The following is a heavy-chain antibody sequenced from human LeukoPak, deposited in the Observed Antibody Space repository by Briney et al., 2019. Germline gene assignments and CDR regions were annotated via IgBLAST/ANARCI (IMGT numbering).Heavy chain of an antibody. CDR2: IYSGGTT. V-gene: IGHV3-53*04. J-gene: IGHJ3*01. CDR1: GFTVSTNC. Sequence: GGSLRLSCAASGFTVSTNCMTWVRQAPGKGLEWVSTIYSGGTTYYADSVMGRFAISRHNSRNTLYLQMNSLRAEDTAVYYCAKDLFADSGGLAGFAVWGQGTMVTVSS. D-gene: IGHD3-22*01. CDR3: AKDLFADSGGLAGFAV.